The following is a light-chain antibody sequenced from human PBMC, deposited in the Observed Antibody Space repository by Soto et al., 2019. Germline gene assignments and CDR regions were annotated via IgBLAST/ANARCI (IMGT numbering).Light chain of an antibody. CDR1: SGHRNYA. Sequence: QLVLTQSPSASASLGASVKLTCTLSSGHRNYAIAWHQQQPEKGPRYLLKVNTDGSHNKGDGIPDRFSGSSSGAERYLTISSLQSDDEADYYCQTWGTGIRVFGGGTKLTVL. J-gene: IGLJ2*01. CDR3: QTWGTGIRV. CDR2: VNTDGSH. V-gene: IGLV4-69*01.